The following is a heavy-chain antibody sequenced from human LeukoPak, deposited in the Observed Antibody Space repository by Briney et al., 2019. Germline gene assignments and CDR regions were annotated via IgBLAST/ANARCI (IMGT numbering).Heavy chain of an antibody. D-gene: IGHD3-22*01. CDR3: AKDSSAYYYLSNYFDY. J-gene: IGHJ4*02. CDR2: ISGSGGST. CDR1: GFTFSNYG. V-gene: IGHV3-23*01. Sequence: GGSLGLSCAASGFTFSNYGMSWVRQAPGKGLEWVSGISGSGGSTYYADSVKGRFTISGDNSRNTLYLQMNSLRAEDTAVYYCAKDSSAYYYLSNYFDYWGQGTLVTVSS.